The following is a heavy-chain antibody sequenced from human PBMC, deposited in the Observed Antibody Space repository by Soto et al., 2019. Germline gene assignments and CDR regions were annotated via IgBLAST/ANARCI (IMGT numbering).Heavy chain of an antibody. Sequence: SGGGLVKPGGSLRLSCAASGFTFSNYGMNWVRQAPGKGLEWVSSISSSGNYMYYADSVKGRFTISRDNAKNSLYLQMNSLRAEDTAVYYCARDCSSTSCYGGHFDYWGQGTLVTVSS. CDR2: ISSSGNYM. V-gene: IGHV3-21*01. CDR3: ARDCSSTSCYGGHFDY. J-gene: IGHJ4*02. CDR1: GFTFSNYG. D-gene: IGHD2-2*01.